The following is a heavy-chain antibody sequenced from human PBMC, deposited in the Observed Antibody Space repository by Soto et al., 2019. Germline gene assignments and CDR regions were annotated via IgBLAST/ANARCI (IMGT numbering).Heavy chain of an antibody. CDR1: GFTFSSYW. V-gene: IGHV3-74*01. J-gene: IGHJ4*01. CDR2: IDSDGSST. Sequence: GGSLRLSCAASGFTFSSYWMHWVRQAPGKGPVWVPRIDSDGSSTSYADSVKGRFTISRDNAKNTLYLQMNSLRTEDTAVYYCARGEVPFDFCGQGTLVTVSS. CDR3: ARGEVPFDF.